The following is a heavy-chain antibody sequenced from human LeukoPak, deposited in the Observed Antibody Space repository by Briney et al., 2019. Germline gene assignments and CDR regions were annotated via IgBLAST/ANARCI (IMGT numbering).Heavy chain of an antibody. Sequence: GGSLRLSCVASGYSFSDSSVHWVRQSSGRGLEWVGLIDKKDNLYATAYAESVKGRFTISRDDSRDTAFLHMDSLKTEDTALYFCTRDRGTYNWFDPWGQGTLVTVS. CDR3: TRDRGTYNWFDP. V-gene: IGHV3-73*01. CDR1: GYSFSDSS. J-gene: IGHJ5*02. CDR2: IDKKDNLYAT. D-gene: IGHD2-15*01.